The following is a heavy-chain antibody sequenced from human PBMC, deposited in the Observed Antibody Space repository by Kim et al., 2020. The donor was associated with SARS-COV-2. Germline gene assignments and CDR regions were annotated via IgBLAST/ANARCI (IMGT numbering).Heavy chain of an antibody. Sequence: GGSLRLSCAASGFTFSSYSMNWVRQAPGKGPEWVSYISSSSSTIYYADSVKGRFTISRDNAKNSLYLQMNSLRAEDTDVYYCSRDSVPYDSSGYYYYWGQGTLVTVSS. CDR2: ISSSSSTI. CDR1: GFTFSSYS. V-gene: IGHV3-48*04. D-gene: IGHD3-22*01. J-gene: IGHJ4*02. CDR3: SRDSVPYDSSGYYYY.